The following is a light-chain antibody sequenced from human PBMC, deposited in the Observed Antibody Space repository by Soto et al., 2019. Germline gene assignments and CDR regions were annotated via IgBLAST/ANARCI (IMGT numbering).Light chain of an antibody. CDR3: QKYYSYPHT. V-gene: IGKV1-8*01. CDR1: QGISSY. CDR2: AAS. J-gene: IGKJ4*01. Sequence: IQMTRSPSSFSASTGDRGTITCRASQGISSYLAWYQQKPGKAPKLLIYAASTLQSGVPSRFSGSGSGTDVTLTISCLQSEDFATYYSQKYYSYPHTFGGGTKVDIK.